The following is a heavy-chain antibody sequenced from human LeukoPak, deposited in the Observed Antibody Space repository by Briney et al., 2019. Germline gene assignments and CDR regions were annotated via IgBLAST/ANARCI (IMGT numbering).Heavy chain of an antibody. CDR2: IYYSGST. V-gene: IGHV4-31*03. CDR3: ARGPGYSYGLRFDP. CDR1: GGSISSGGYY. D-gene: IGHD5-18*01. J-gene: IGHJ5*02. Sequence: SETLSLTCTVSGGSISSGGYYWSWIRQHPGKGLEWIGYIYYSGSTYYNPSLKSRVTISVDTSKNQFSLKLSSVTAADTAVYYCARGPGYSYGLRFDPWGQGTLVTVSS.